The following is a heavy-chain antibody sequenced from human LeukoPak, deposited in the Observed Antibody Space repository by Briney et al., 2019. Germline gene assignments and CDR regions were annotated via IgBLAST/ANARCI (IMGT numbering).Heavy chain of an antibody. CDR3: ARYGSGSYNRPFDY. V-gene: IGHV3-7*04. J-gene: IGHJ4*02. CDR2: IKQDGSVN. Sequence: PGGSLRLSCAASGFTFSNYWMIWVRQAPGKGLEWVGNIKQDGSVNRYADSVRGRFTISRDNAQTSLYLQMNSLRDEDTAVYYCARYGSGSYNRPFDYWGQGTLVTVSS. CDR1: GFTFSNYW. D-gene: IGHD3-10*01.